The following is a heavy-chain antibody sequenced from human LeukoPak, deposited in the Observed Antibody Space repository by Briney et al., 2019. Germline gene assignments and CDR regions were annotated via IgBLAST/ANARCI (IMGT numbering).Heavy chain of an antibody. Sequence: GGSLRLSCAASGFTFSSYWMSWVRQAPGKGLEWVANIKQDGSEKYYVDSVKGRFTISRDNAKNSLYLQMNSLRAEDTAVYYCARGTSVPMGAFDYWGQGTLVTVSS. CDR1: GFTFSSYW. D-gene: IGHD3-10*01. CDR3: ARGTSVPMGAFDY. J-gene: IGHJ4*02. CDR2: IKQDGSEK. V-gene: IGHV3-7*01.